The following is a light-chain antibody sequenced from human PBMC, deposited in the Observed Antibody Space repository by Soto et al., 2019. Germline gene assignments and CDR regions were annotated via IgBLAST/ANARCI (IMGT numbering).Light chain of an antibody. CDR3: QQRSNWPHT. CDR2: DAS. Sequence: EIVLTQSPATPSLSPGERATLSCRASQSVSSYLAWYQQKPGQAPRLLIYDASNTATGIPARFSGSGSGTDLSLTISSLKPEDFAVYYCQQRSNWPHTFGQGTKLEIK. J-gene: IGKJ2*01. V-gene: IGKV3-11*01. CDR1: QSVSSY.